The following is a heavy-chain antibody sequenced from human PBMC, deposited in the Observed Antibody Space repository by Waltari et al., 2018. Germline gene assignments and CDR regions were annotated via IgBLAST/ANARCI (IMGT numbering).Heavy chain of an antibody. CDR1: GGSISSSNYY. CDR2: IYYSGGT. V-gene: IGHV4-39*07. D-gene: IGHD6-19*01. Sequence: QLQLQESGPGLVKPSETLSLTCTVSGGSISSSNYYWGWIRQPPGKGLQWIGSIYYSGGTSCNPSHKVRVTISVDTSKNQLSLSLSSVTAADTAVYYCARDAQWLAGVDYWGQGTLVTISS. J-gene: IGHJ4*02. CDR3: ARDAQWLAGVDY.